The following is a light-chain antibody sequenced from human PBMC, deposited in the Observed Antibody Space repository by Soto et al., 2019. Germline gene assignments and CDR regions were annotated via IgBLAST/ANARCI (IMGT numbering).Light chain of an antibody. CDR3: QQSYDMPWT. CDR2: AAY. CDR1: QSISSY. Sequence: DIQKTQSPSSLSASVGDTVTITCRASQSISSYLTWYQQKPGKAPKLLIYAAYNLQSGVPSRFSGSGSGTDFTLTISSLQPEDFAAYYCQQSYDMPWTFGQGTKVEIK. V-gene: IGKV1-39*01. J-gene: IGKJ1*01.